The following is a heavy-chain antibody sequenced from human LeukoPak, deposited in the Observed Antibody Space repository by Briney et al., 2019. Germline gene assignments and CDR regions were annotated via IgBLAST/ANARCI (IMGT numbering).Heavy chain of an antibody. J-gene: IGHJ4*02. D-gene: IGHD3-10*01. CDR3: STVSPYYGSGTTSPDS. CDR1: GFPFSNAW. Sequence: GSLRLSCAASGFPFSNAWMSWVRQAPGKGLEWVGRIKSKTDGGKTDYAAPVQGRFSISRDDSESTLYLQMNGLNTEDTAVYYCSTVSPYYGSGTTSPDSWGQGTLVVVSS. V-gene: IGHV3-15*01. CDR2: IKSKTDGGKT.